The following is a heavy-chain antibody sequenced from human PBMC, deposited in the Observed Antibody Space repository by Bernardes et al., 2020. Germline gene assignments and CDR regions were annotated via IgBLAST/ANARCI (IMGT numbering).Heavy chain of an antibody. D-gene: IGHD4-17*01. Sequence: GGSLRLSCAASGFTFRNYALSWVRQAPGKGLEWVSLISNSGGNTYYADSVKGRFTISRDNSKNTLYLQMNSLRAEDTAIYYCAKDRILNGDYDWHFELWGRGTLVTISS. CDR2: ISNSGGNT. CDR3: AKDRILNGDYDWHFEL. CDR1: GFTFRNYA. J-gene: IGHJ2*01. V-gene: IGHV3-23*01.